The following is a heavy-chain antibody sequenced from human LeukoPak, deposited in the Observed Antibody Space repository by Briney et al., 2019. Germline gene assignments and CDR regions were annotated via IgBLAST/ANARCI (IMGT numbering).Heavy chain of an antibody. CDR3: AREKIAAAGTGAFDI. CDR1: GGSISSYY. J-gene: IGHJ3*02. Sequence: SETLSPTCTVSGGSISSYYWSWIRQPPGKGLEWIGYIYYSGSTNYNPSLKSRVTISVDTSKNQFSLKLSSVTAADTAVYYCAREKIAAAGTGAFDIWGQGTMVTVSS. CDR2: IYYSGST. V-gene: IGHV4-59*01. D-gene: IGHD6-13*01.